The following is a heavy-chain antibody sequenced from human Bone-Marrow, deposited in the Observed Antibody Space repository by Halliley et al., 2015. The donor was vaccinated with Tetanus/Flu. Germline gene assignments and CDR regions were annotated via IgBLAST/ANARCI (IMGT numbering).Heavy chain of an antibody. CDR2: IYHSGSA. CDR3: AGSSCTGGRRYMFYYYAVDV. Sequence: TLSLTCNVSGVSISTNSYYWGWIRQPPGKGLEWMGSIYHSGSAFYNPALESRVTMSVDTSKNQVSLKLSSVTAADTAVYYCAGSSCTGGRRYMFYYYAVDVWGQGTTITVSS. J-gene: IGHJ6*02. D-gene: IGHD2-8*02. V-gene: IGHV4-39*01. CDR1: GVSISTNSYY.